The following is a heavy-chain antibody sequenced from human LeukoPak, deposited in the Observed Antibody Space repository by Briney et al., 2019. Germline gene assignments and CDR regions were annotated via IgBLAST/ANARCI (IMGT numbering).Heavy chain of an antibody. V-gene: IGHV4-59*01. CDR3: ARGVYIAAAQYGF. J-gene: IGHJ4*02. D-gene: IGHD6-13*01. Sequence: PSETLSLTCTVSGGSISTYYWNWIRQPPGKGMEWIGYIYYSGATNYNPSLKSRVTISVDTSKNQFSLKLSSVTAADTAVYYCARGVYIAAAQYGFWGQGTLVTVSS. CDR2: IYYSGAT. CDR1: GGSISTYY.